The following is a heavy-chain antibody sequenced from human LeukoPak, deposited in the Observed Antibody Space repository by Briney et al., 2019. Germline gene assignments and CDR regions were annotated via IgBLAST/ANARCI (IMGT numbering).Heavy chain of an antibody. Sequence: PSETLSLTCTVSGDSISTYSWIWIRQPPGKGLECIGYISYSGSTNFNPSLQSRVTMSVATSKNQFSLKLNSVNAADTAVYYCAKAMSSAWNFDLWGRGTLVTVSS. CDR3: AKAMSSAWNFDL. J-gene: IGHJ2*01. D-gene: IGHD3-10*01. CDR1: GDSISTYS. CDR2: ISYSGST. V-gene: IGHV4-59*01.